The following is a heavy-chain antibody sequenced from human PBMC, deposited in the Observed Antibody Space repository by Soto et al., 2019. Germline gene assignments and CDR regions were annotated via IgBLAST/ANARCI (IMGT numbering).Heavy chain of an antibody. CDR2: IGSSSSYI. Sequence: GGSLRLSCAASGFTFSGYSMTWVGQAPGKGLEWVSSIGSSSSYINYADSVKGRFTISRDNAKNSLYLQMNSLRAEDTAVYYCARSKIAVAGTGEFDYWGQGTLVTVSS. CDR3: ARSKIAVAGTGEFDY. V-gene: IGHV3-21*01. D-gene: IGHD6-19*01. J-gene: IGHJ4*02. CDR1: GFTFSGYS.